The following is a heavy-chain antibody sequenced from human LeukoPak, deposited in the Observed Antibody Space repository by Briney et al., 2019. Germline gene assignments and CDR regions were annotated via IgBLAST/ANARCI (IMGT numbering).Heavy chain of an antibody. V-gene: IGHV3-30*02. CDR2: IPKDGSNK. J-gene: IGHJ6*03. Sequence: GGSLRLSCAASGFTFTSFGMHWVRQAPGKGLEWVGYIPKDGSNKFYADSVKGRFTISRDNSKNTLSLQMNSLRAEDTALYYCAKARGISAPTGYYYYMDVWADGTTVTVSS. CDR1: GFTFTSFG. CDR3: AKARGISAPTGYYYYMDV. D-gene: IGHD6-6*01.